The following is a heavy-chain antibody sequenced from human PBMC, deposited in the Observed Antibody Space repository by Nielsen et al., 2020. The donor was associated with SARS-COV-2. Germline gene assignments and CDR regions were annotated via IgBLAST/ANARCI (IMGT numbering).Heavy chain of an antibody. D-gene: IGHD3-3*01. CDR1: GFTFSSYS. Sequence: GGSLRLSCAASGFTFSSYSMNWVRQAPGKGLEWVSSISISSSSFYYTDSVRGRFTISRDNSNNTLYLQMNSLRADDTAVYYCANGDFWSGYPSLDHWGQGTLVTVSS. V-gene: IGHV3-21*01. J-gene: IGHJ4*02. CDR3: ANGDFWSGYPSLDH. CDR2: ISISSSSF.